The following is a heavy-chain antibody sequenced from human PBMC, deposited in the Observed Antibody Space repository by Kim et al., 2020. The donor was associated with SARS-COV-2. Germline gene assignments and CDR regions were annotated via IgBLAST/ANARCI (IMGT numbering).Heavy chain of an antibody. CDR1: GGSFSGYY. J-gene: IGHJ6*03. CDR2: INHSGST. V-gene: IGHV4-34*01. CDR3: ARGTRQWLVRGPYYYYMDV. Sequence: SETLSLTCAVYGGSFSGYYWSWIRQPPGKGLELIGEINHSGSTNYNPSLKSRVTISVDTSKNQFSLKLSSVTAADTAVYYCARGTRQWLVRGPYYYYMDVWGKGTTVTVSS. D-gene: IGHD6-19*01.